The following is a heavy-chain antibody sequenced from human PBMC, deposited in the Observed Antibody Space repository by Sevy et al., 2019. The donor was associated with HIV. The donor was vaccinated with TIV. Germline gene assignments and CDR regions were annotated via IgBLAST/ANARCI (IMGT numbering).Heavy chain of an antibody. V-gene: IGHV3-21*01. D-gene: IGHD5-12*01. Sequence: GGSLRLSCATSGFTFSTYSMNWVRRAPGKGLEWVSSISRSSTYIYYTDSVKGRFTLSRDNARNSLYLQMNSLRVDDTAVYYCARDSGYTGYDWGQGTLVTVSS. CDR2: ISRSSTYI. CDR1: GFTFSTYS. J-gene: IGHJ4*02. CDR3: ARDSGYTGYD.